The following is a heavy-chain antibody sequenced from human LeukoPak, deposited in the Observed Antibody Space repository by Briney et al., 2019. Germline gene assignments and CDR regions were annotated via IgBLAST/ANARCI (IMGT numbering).Heavy chain of an antibody. Sequence: GASLRLSCAASGFTFSNYAMSWVRQAPGKGLEWVSAITGSGGNTYYADSVKGRFTISRDNSKNTLYPQMNSLRAEDTAVYYCAKWGDYDVLTGYYVSDYWGQGTPVTVSS. CDR3: AKWGDYDVLTGYYVSDY. V-gene: IGHV3-23*01. CDR2: ITGSGGNT. D-gene: IGHD3-9*01. J-gene: IGHJ4*02. CDR1: GFTFSNYA.